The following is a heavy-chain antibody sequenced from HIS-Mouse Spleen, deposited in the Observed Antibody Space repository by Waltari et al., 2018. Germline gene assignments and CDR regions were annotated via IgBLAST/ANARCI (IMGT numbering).Heavy chain of an antibody. V-gene: IGHV4-59*08. CDR2: IYYSGST. Sequence: QVQLQESGPGLVKPSETLSLTCTVSGCSISSYYWSWIRQPPGKGLEWIGYIYYSGSTTSTPALKGRVTLSVDTSKNQFSLKLSSVTAADTAVYYCARQDSSSSFFAFDIWGQGTMVTVSS. CDR3: ARQDSSSSFFAFDI. J-gene: IGHJ3*02. CDR1: GCSISSYY. D-gene: IGHD6-6*01.